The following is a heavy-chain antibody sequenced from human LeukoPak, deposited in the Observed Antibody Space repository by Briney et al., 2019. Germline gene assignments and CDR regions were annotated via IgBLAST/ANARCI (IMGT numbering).Heavy chain of an antibody. J-gene: IGHJ4*02. CDR2: MNPNSGNT. V-gene: IGHV1-8*02. CDR3: ARSLNYYDSSGSGG. CDR1: GGTFSSYA. Sequence: ASVKVSCKASGGTFSSYAISWVRQATGQGLEWMGWMNPNSGNTGYAQKFQGRVTMTRNTSISTAYMELSSLRSEDTAVYYCARSLNYYDSSGSGGWGQGTLVTVSS. D-gene: IGHD3-22*01.